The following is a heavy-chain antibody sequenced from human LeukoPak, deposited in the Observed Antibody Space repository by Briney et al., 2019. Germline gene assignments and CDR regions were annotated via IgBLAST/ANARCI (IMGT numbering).Heavy chain of an antibody. J-gene: IGHJ4*02. CDR2: ISRSSGST. D-gene: IGHD3-22*01. CDR1: GFTFGNYA. Sequence: GGSLRLSCAASGFTFGNYAMNWVRQAPGKGLEWVSSISRSSGSTYYADSVKGRFTISRDNSKNTLYLQMNSLRAEDTAVYYCAKDYGSSGYYYGSGTADYWGQGTLVTVSS. V-gene: IGHV3-23*01. CDR3: AKDYGSSGYYYGSGTADY.